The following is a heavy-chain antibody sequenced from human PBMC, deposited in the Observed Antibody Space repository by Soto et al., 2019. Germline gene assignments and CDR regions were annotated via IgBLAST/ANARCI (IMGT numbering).Heavy chain of an antibody. V-gene: IGHV3-30-3*01. Sequence: GGSMRLSCAASGFTFSSYAMHWVRQAPGKGLEWVAIISYDGIRHFEADSVKGRFTVSRDNSKNTLFLQMNSLRTEDTAVYYCARDSMAAASASWAVNMFDPWGQGT. CDR3: ARDSMAAASASWAVNMFDP. J-gene: IGHJ5*02. D-gene: IGHD6-13*01. CDR2: ISYDGIRH. CDR1: GFTFSSYA.